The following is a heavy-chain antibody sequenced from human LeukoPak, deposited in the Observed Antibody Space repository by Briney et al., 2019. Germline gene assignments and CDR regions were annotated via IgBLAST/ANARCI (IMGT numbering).Heavy chain of an antibody. Sequence: GGSLRLSCAASGFTFSNAWMSWVRQAPGKGLEWVGRIKSKTDGGTTDYAAPVKGRFTISRDNAKNTLYLQMNSLRAEDTAVYYCARGGSYLSAFWGQGTMVTVSS. CDR1: GFTFSNAW. V-gene: IGHV3-15*01. J-gene: IGHJ3*01. CDR3: ARGGSYLSAF. CDR2: IKSKTDGGTT. D-gene: IGHD1-26*01.